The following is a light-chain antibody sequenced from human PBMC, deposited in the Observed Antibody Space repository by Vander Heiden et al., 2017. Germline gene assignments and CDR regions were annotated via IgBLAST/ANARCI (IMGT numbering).Light chain of an antibody. V-gene: IGKV1-39*01. Sequence: DIQMTQSPSSLSASVGDRVTITCRASQSIISYLNWYQQKPGKAPKLLIYAASSLRSGVPSRFSGSGSGTDFTLTISSLQPEDFATYYCQQSYSTPYTFGQRTKLEIK. CDR1: QSIISY. CDR2: AAS. CDR3: QQSYSTPYT. J-gene: IGKJ2*01.